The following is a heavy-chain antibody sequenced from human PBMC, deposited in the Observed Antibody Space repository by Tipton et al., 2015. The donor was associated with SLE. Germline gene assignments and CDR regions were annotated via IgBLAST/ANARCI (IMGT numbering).Heavy chain of an antibody. CDR1: GGSFSGYY. D-gene: IGHD4-17*01. Sequence: TLSLTCAVYGGSFSGYYWSWIRQPPGKGLEWIGEINHSGSTNYNPSLKSRVTISVDTSKNQFSLKLSSVTAADTAVYYCARHQGYGDYGWRAEYFQHWGQGTLVTVSS. J-gene: IGHJ1*01. V-gene: IGHV4-34*01. CDR2: INHSGST. CDR3: ARHQGYGDYGWRAEYFQH.